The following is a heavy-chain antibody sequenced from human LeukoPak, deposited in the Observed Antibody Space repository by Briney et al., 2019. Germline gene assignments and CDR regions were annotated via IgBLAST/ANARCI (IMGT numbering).Heavy chain of an antibody. CDR1: GGSFSGYY. Sequence: SETLSLTCAVYGGSFSGYYWSWIRQPPGKGLEWIGEINRSGSTNYNPSLKSRVTISVDTSKNQFSLKLSSVTAADTAVYYCARQLYDPYSSGWSPFDYWGQGTLVTVSS. D-gene: IGHD6-19*01. V-gene: IGHV4-34*01. J-gene: IGHJ4*02. CDR3: ARQLYDPYSSGWSPFDY. CDR2: INRSGST.